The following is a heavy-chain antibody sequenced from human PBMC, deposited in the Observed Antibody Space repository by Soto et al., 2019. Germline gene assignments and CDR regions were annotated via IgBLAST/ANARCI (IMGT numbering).Heavy chain of an antibody. CDR1: GFTFSSDW. CDR3: AKDRARRQWFFDY. J-gene: IGHJ4*02. D-gene: IGHD3-22*01. Sequence: GGSLRLSCAASGFTFSSDWMHWVRQAPGKGLVWVSRINTDGSDTTYADSVKGRFTISRDNAKNMVYLQMNSLRAEDTAVYYCAKDRARRQWFFDYWGLGTLVTVSS. V-gene: IGHV3-74*01. CDR2: INTDGSDT.